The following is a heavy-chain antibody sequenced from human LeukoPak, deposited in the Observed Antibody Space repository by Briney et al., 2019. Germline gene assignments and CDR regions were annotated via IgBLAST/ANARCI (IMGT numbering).Heavy chain of an antibody. Sequence: GGSLRLSCAASGFTFSSYSMNWVRQAPGKGLEWVSSISSSSSYIYYADSVKGRFTISRDNAKNSLYLRMNSLRAEDTAVYYCARANLRYCSSTSCYNWFDPWGQGTLVTVSS. V-gene: IGHV3-21*01. CDR1: GFTFSSYS. CDR2: ISSSSSYI. J-gene: IGHJ5*02. D-gene: IGHD2-2*01. CDR3: ARANLRYCSSTSCYNWFDP.